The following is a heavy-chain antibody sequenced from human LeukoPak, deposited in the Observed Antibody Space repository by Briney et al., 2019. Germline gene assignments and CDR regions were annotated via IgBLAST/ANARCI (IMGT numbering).Heavy chain of an antibody. CDR2: VYYSGTT. CDR1: GGSIISDIYY. CDR3: ARVVQSTDSSGFYLPEYFQH. V-gene: IGHV4-39*01. D-gene: IGHD3-22*01. J-gene: IGHJ1*01. Sequence: PSETLSLTCTVSGGSIISDIYYWGWIRQPPGKGLEWIGSVYYSGTTYYNPSLKSRVTIFVDTSKNQFSLKLRSVTAADTAVYYCARVVQSTDSSGFYLPEYFQHWGQGTLVTVSS.